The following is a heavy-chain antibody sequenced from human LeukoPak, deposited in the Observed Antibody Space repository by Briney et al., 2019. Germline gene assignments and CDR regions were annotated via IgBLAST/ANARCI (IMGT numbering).Heavy chain of an antibody. CDR2: IYFSGSA. Sequence: SETLSLTRTVSGGSISSSSYYWGWIRQPPGKGLEWIGSIYFSGSAYYNPSLKSRVTISVDTSKNQFSLKLSSVTAADTAVYYCARHDYYDFWSGSNWFDPWGQGTLVTVSS. D-gene: IGHD3-3*01. V-gene: IGHV4-39*01. J-gene: IGHJ5*02. CDR3: ARHDYYDFWSGSNWFDP. CDR1: GGSISSSSYY.